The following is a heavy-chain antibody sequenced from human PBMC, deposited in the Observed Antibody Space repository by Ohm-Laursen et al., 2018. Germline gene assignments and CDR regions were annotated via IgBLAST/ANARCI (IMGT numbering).Heavy chain of an antibody. J-gene: IGHJ6*02. CDR1: GGSISSYY. Sequence: SETLSLTCTVSGGSISSYYWSWIRQPPGKGLEWIGYIYYSGSTNYNPSLKSRVTISVDTSKNQFSLKLCSVTAADTAVYYCARDRGGDYYYTMDVWGQGTTVTVSS. CDR3: ARDRGGDYYYTMDV. D-gene: IGHD3-10*01. V-gene: IGHV4-59*12. CDR2: IYYSGST.